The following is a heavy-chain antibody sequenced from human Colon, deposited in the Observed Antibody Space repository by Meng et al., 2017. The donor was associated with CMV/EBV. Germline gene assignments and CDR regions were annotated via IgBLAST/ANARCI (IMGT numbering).Heavy chain of an antibody. D-gene: IGHD2-2*01. CDR1: GYTFTAYY. CDR2: INPKSGGK. Sequence: ASVKVSCKTSGYTFTAYYIHWVRQAPGQGLEWMGWINPKSGGKNFAQKFQGRVAMTTDTSISTAYMELRRLTSDDTADYYCARNYCSSVDCNLGDGLNMWGQGTRVTVSS. J-gene: IGHJ3*02. CDR3: ARNYCSSVDCNLGDGLNM. V-gene: IGHV1-2*02.